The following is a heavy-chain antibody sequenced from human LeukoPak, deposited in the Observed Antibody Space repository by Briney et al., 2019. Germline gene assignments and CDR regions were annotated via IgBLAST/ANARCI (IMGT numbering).Heavy chain of an antibody. CDR2: IYTSGST. CDR3: ARGLFAAAGDPYFDY. J-gene: IGHJ4*02. V-gene: IGHV4-61*02. Sequence: SETLSLTCTVSGGSISSGSYYWSWIRQPAGKGLEWIGRIYTSGSTNYNPSLKSRVTMSVDTSKSQFSLKLSSVTAADTAVYYCARGLFAAAGDPYFDYWGQGTLVTVSS. D-gene: IGHD6-13*01. CDR1: GGSISSGSYY.